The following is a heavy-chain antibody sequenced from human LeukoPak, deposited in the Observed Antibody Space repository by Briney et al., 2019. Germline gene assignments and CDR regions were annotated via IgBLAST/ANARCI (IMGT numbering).Heavy chain of an antibody. CDR2: ISSSGSTI. J-gene: IGHJ4*02. Sequence: GGSLRLSCAASGFTFSSYGMSWIRQAPGKGLEWVSYISSSGSTIYYADSVKGRFTISRDNAKNSLYLQMNSLRAEDTAVYYCAKDSRAVVITNFDYWGQGTLVTVSS. V-gene: IGHV3-11*01. CDR3: AKDSRAVVITNFDY. D-gene: IGHD3-22*01. CDR1: GFTFSSYG.